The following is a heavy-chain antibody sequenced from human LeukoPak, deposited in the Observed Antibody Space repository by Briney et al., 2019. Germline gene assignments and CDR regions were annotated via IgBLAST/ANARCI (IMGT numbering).Heavy chain of an antibody. CDR3: ARVNGWNEEATNYLDY. V-gene: IGHV1-69*13. J-gene: IGHJ4*02. CDR1: GGTLSGYV. CDR2: IIPIFGTA. D-gene: IGHD6-19*01. Sequence: SVKVSCKDSGGTLSGYVISWVRPAPGEGLEWVGGIIPIFGTANYAQKFQGRVTITADESTSTAYMELSSLRSEDTAVYYCARVNGWNEEATNYLDYWGQGTLVTVSS.